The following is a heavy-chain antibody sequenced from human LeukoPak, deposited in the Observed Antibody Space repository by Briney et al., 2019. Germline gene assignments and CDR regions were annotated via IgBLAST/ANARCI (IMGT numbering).Heavy chain of an antibody. CDR3: ANTLTTVVIPGAFDI. V-gene: IGHV3-23*01. J-gene: IGHJ3*02. Sequence: GGSLRLSCAASGSTFSRYAMSWVRQTPGKGLEWVSAISGSGGGTYYADSVKGRFTISRDNSKNTLYLQMNSLRAEDTAVYYFANTLTTVVIPGAFDIWGQGTMVTVSS. CDR2: ISGSGGGT. D-gene: IGHD4-17*01. CDR1: GSTFSRYA.